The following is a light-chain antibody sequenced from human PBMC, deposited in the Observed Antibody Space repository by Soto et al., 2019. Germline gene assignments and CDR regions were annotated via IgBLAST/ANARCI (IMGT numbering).Light chain of an antibody. CDR1: SSNIGSNY. Sequence: QSVLTQPPSASGTPGQRVTSSCSGSSSNIGSNYVYWYQQLPGTAHKLLIYRNNQRPSGVPDRFSGSKSGTSASLAISGLRSEDEADYYCAAWDDSLSGFVVFGGGTKVTVL. J-gene: IGLJ2*01. CDR2: RNN. V-gene: IGLV1-47*01. CDR3: AAWDDSLSGFVV.